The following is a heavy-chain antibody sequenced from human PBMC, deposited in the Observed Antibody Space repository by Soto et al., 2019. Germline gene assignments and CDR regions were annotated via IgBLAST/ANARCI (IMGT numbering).Heavy chain of an antibody. CDR1: GFTFGDNA. CDR2: IRSRAYGGTT. V-gene: IGHV3-49*03. Sequence: EVQLVESGGHMVQPGRSLRLSCTASGFTFGDNAMSWFRQAPGGGLEGVGFIRSRAYGGTTEYAASVKGRFTISRDDSKSIAYLQMNSLKTEDTALYYCTRGWIFGPLINWFDPWGQGTLVTVSS. J-gene: IGHJ5*02. CDR3: TRGWIFGPLINWFDP. D-gene: IGHD3-3*01.